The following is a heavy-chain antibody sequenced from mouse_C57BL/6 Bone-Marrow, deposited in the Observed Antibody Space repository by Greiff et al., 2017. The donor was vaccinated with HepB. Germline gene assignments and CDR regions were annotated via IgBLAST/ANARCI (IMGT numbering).Heavy chain of an antibody. CDR3: ARGGQRNLPQLGEYY. CDR1: GYAFTNYL. Sequence: QVQLQQSGAELVRPGTSVKVSCKASGYAFTNYLIEWVKQRPGQGLEWIGVINPGSGGTNYNEKFKGKATLTADKSSSTAYMQLSSLTSEDSAVYFCARGGQRNLPQLGEYYWGQGTTLTVSS. CDR2: INPGSGGT. D-gene: IGHD3-1*01. J-gene: IGHJ2*01. V-gene: IGHV1-54*01.